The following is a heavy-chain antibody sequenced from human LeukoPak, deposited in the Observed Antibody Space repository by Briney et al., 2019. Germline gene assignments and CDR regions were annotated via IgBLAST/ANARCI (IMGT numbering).Heavy chain of an antibody. V-gene: IGHV3-74*01. Sequence: GGSLRLSCAASGFTFTTYWMHWVRQAPGKGLVWVSHINSDGSITSYADSVKGRFTISRDNAKNTLYLQMNCLRAEDTAVYYCARDAVDTANAVWGQGTTVTVSS. CDR1: GFTFTTYW. D-gene: IGHD5-18*01. CDR2: INSDGSIT. CDR3: ARDAVDTANAV. J-gene: IGHJ6*02.